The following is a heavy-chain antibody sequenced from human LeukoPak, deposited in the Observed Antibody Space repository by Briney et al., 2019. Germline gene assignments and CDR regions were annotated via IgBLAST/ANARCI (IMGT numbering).Heavy chain of an antibody. Sequence: PGGSLRLSCAASGFTFSSHSMNWVRQAPGKGLEWVSSISPSGNYIYYADSVEGRFTISRDNAKNSLYLQMNSLRAEDTAVYYCARDLSSSTSCYSYWGQGTLATVSS. J-gene: IGHJ4*02. V-gene: IGHV3-21*01. CDR3: ARDLSSSTSCYSY. CDR1: GFTFSSHS. D-gene: IGHD2-2*01. CDR2: ISPSGNYI.